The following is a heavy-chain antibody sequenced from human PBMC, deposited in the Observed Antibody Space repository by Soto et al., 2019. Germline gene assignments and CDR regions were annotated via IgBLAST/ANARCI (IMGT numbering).Heavy chain of an antibody. CDR2: IYYSGST. CDR3: ARDVFDSIGYYVV. V-gene: IGHV4-31*03. J-gene: IGHJ6*02. Sequence: QVQLQESGPGLVKPSQTLSLTCTVSGGSISSGGYYWSWIRQHPGKGLEWIGYIYYSGSTYYNPSLNSRVTISVYTSKSQVSLKLSSVTAAHTAVYYCARDVFDSIGYYVVWGQGTTVTVSS. CDR1: GGSISSGGYY. D-gene: IGHD3-22*01.